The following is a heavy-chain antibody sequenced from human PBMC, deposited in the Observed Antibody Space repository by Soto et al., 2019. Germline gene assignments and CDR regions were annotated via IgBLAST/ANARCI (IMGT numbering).Heavy chain of an antibody. J-gene: IGHJ4*02. CDR3: ARDPPGFHSAFDF. CDR1: GDSVSSNGAA. Sequence: QVQLQQSGPELVKPSQTLSLTCAISGDSVSSNGAAWNWIRQSPSRGLEWLGRTYYRSRWYSDYAPSVKSRINVNPDTSQNQFSLQLNSVTPEDTAISYCARDPPGFHSAFDFWGQGTLVTVSS. D-gene: IGHD4-4*01. CDR2: TYYRSRWYS. V-gene: IGHV6-1*01.